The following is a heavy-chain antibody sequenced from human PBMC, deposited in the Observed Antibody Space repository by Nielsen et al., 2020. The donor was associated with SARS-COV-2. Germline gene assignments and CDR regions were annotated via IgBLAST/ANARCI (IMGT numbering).Heavy chain of an antibody. CDR3: AKVRYFDWPVHDAFDI. Sequence: SLKISCAASGFTFDDYAMHWVRQAPGKGLEWVSGISWNSGSIGYADSVKGRFTISRDNAKSSLYLQMNSLRAEDTALYYCAKVRYFDWPVHDAFDIWGQGTMVTVSS. D-gene: IGHD3-9*01. V-gene: IGHV3-9*01. J-gene: IGHJ3*02. CDR1: GFTFDDYA. CDR2: ISWNSGSI.